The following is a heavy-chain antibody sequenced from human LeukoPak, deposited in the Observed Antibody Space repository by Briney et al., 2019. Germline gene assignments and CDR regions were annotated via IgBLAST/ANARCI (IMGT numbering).Heavy chain of an antibody. CDR1: GFTFSSYA. V-gene: IGHV3-23*01. Sequence: GGSLRLSCAASGFTFSSYAMSWVHQAPGKGLEWVSGISGSGTSTYYADSVKGRFTISRDNSKNTMSLQMNSLRAEDTALYYCARGKGIAVSSFDSWGQGTMVTVSS. D-gene: IGHD6-19*01. CDR2: ISGSGTST. J-gene: IGHJ4*02. CDR3: ARGKGIAVSSFDS.